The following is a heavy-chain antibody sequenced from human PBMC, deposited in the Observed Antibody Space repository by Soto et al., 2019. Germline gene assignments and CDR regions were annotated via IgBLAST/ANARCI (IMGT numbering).Heavy chain of an antibody. J-gene: IGHJ4*02. CDR3: AKDSGGQQWLFFLDYFDY. CDR1: GFTFSSCA. Sequence: PEGSLRLSCAASGFTFSSCAMSWVRQAPGKRLEWDSAISGSGGSTYYADSVKGRFTISRDNSKNTLYLQMNSLRAEDTAVYYFAKDSGGQQWLFFLDYFDYWGRGSLVTVSS. D-gene: IGHD6-19*01. V-gene: IGHV3-23*01. CDR2: ISGSGGST.